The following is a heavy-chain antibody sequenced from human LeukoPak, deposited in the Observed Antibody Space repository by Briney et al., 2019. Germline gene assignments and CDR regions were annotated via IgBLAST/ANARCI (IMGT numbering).Heavy chain of an antibody. CDR2: IYTSGST. CDR3: ARDRRIQLWYNWFDP. V-gene: IGHV4-61*02. Sequence: KPSETLSLTCTVSGGSISSGSYYWSWIRQPAGKGLEWIGRIYTSGSTNYNPSLKSRVTISVDTSKNQFSLKLSSVTAADTAVYYCARDRRIQLWYNWFDPWGQGTLVTVSS. J-gene: IGHJ5*02. D-gene: IGHD5-18*01. CDR1: GGSISSGSYY.